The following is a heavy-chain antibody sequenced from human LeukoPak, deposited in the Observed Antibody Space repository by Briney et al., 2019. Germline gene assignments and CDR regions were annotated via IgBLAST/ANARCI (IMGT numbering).Heavy chain of an antibody. J-gene: IGHJ4*02. CDR2: INPNSGGT. Sequence: ASVKVSCKASGYTFTGYYMHWVRQAPGQGLEWMGWINPNSGGTNYAQKFQGRVTMTRDTSISTAYMELSRLRSDDTAVYYCARDGVEGDYDFNYWGQGTLVTVSS. D-gene: IGHD4-17*01. V-gene: IGHV1-2*02. CDR3: ARDGVEGDYDFNY. CDR1: GYTFTGYY.